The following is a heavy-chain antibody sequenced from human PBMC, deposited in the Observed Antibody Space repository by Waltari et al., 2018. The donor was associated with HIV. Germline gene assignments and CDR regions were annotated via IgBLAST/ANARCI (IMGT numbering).Heavy chain of an antibody. J-gene: IGHJ5*02. V-gene: IGHV4-34*01. Sequence: QVQLQQWGAGLLKPSETLSLTCAVYGGSFSAYYWSWIRQPPGKGLEWIGEINHSGSTNYNPSLKSRVTISVDTSKNQFSLKLTSVTAADTAVYYCARGGRLYSSSSGWFDPWGQGTLVTVSS. CDR3: ARGGRLYSSSSGWFDP. D-gene: IGHD6-6*01. CDR2: INHSGST. CDR1: GGSFSAYY.